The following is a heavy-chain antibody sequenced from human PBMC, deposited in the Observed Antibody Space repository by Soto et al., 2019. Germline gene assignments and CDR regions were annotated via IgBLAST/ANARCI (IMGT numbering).Heavy chain of an antibody. V-gene: IGHV4-39*01. J-gene: IGHJ4*02. CDR1: GGSISSSSYY. Sequence: SETLSLTCTVSGGSISSSSYYWGWIRQPPGKGLEWIGSIYYSGSTYYNPSLKSRVTISVDTSKNQFSLKLSSVTAADTAVYYCARRTKSHYDSSGYDLDHWGQGTLVTVSS. D-gene: IGHD3-22*01. CDR3: ARRTKSHYDSSGYDLDH. CDR2: IYYSGST.